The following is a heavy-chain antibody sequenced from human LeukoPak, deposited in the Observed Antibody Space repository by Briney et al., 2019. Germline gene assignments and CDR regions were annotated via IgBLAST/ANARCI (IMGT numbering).Heavy chain of an antibody. CDR2: INHSGST. Sequence: PSETLSLTYAVYGGSFSGYYWSWIRQPPGKGLEWIGEINHSGSTNYNPSLKSRVTISVETSKNQFSLKLSSVTAAGTAVYYGARKPRSERRHRGNWFDPWGQGTLFTVSS. CDR3: ARKPRSERRHRGNWFDP. CDR1: GGSFSGYY. V-gene: IGHV4-34*01. J-gene: IGHJ5*02.